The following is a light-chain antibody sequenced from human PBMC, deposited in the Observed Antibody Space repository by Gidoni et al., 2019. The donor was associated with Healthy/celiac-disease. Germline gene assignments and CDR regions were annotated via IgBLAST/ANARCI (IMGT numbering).Light chain of an antibody. Sequence: EIVLTPSPGTLSLSPGERATLSCRASQSVSSSYLAWYQQKPGQAPRLLIYGASSMATGVPERFSGSGSGTDFTLTISRLEPEDFAVYYCQQYGSSRFTFGPGTKVDIK. V-gene: IGKV3-20*01. CDR3: QQYGSSRFT. CDR2: GAS. CDR1: QSVSSSY. J-gene: IGKJ3*01.